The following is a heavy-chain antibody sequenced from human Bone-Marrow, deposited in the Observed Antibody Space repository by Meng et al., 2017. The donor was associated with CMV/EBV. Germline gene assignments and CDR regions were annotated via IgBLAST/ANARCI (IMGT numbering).Heavy chain of an antibody. V-gene: IGHV4-61*08. CDR1: AGSVSSRDYY. CDR3: ARGSSPADF. J-gene: IGHJ4*02. Sequence: SETLSLTCTVSAGSVSSRDYYWTWIRQPPGKGLEWIGYIYYSGNTNYHPSLRSRVTISLDTSKNQFSLKLTSVTSADTALYFCARGSSPADFWGQGTLVTVSS. CDR2: IYYSGNT.